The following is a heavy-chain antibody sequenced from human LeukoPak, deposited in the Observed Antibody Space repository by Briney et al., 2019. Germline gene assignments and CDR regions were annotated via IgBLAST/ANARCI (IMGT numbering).Heavy chain of an antibody. J-gene: IGHJ4*02. D-gene: IGHD6-19*01. V-gene: IGHV4-59*01. CDR3: ARGTLYSSGWYFDY. CDR2: VYYSGTT. CDR1: GDSISSYY. Sequence: SETLSLTCTVSGDSISSYYWGWVRQPPGKGLEWIGYVYYSGTTNYNPSLKSRVTISVDTSKNQFSLNLTSVTAADTAVYYCARGTLYSSGWYFDYWGQGTLVTVSS.